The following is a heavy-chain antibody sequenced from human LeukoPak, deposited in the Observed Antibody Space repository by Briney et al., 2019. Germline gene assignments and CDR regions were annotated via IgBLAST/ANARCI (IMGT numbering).Heavy chain of an antibody. CDR2: IVVGRGNT. Sequence: ASVKVSCKASGFTFATSSVQWVRQARGQRLEWLGWIVVGRGNTNYAQKFQEGVTIARDMSTGTAYMELGSLRSEDTAVFYCAATSVGTTINDAFDIWGQGTMVTVSS. CDR3: AATSVGTTINDAFDI. J-gene: IGHJ3*02. D-gene: IGHD1-26*01. V-gene: IGHV1-58*01. CDR1: GFTFATSS.